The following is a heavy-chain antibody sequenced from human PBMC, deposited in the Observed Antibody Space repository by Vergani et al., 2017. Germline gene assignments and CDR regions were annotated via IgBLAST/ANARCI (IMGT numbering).Heavy chain of an antibody. D-gene: IGHD3-10*01. CDR2: MYHSGMT. Sequence: QVRLQESGPGLVKPSETLSLTCSVSGGSMSGYYWSWIRQPPGKKLEWIGYMYHSGMTNYNPSLETRVTISGDTSKNQFSLKLNSVTAADTAVYYCGRVADFYGLGSRLLDLWGQGILVTVSS. V-gene: IGHV4-59*01. J-gene: IGHJ5*02. CDR3: GRVADFYGLGSRLLDL. CDR1: GGSMSGYY.